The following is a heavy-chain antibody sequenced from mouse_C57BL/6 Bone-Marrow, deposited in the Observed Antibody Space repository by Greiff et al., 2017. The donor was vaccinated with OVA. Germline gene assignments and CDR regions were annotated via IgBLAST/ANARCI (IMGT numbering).Heavy chain of an antibody. Sequence: KESCKASGYTFTSYWMHWVKQRPGRGLEWIGRIDPNSGGTKYNEKFKSKATLTVDKPSSTAYMQLSSLTSEDSAVYYCARSRCWGYYFDYWGQGTTLTVSS. CDR2: IDPNSGGT. CDR3: ARSRCWGYYFDY. CDR1: GYTFTSYW. V-gene: IGHV1-72*01. J-gene: IGHJ2*01.